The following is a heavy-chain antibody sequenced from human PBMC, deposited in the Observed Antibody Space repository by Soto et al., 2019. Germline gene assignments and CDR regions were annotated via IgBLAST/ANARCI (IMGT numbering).Heavy chain of an antibody. J-gene: IGHJ4*02. Sequence: SETLSLTCTVSGGSISSYYWSWIRQPPGKGLEWIGYIYYSGSTNYNPSLKSRVTISVDTSKNQFSLKLNSMTAADTAVYYCATMGTPATGLYYFDYWGQGTLVTVSS. CDR3: ATMGTPATGLYYFDY. D-gene: IGHD5-18*01. V-gene: IGHV4-59*08. CDR2: IYYSGST. CDR1: GGSISSYY.